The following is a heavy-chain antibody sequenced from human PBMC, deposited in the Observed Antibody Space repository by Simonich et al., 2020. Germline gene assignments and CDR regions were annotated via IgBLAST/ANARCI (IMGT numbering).Heavy chain of an antibody. Sequence: QVQLVQSGAEVKKPGASVKVSCKASGYTFTGYYMHWGRQAPGQGLEWMGWINPNRGGTNYAQKFQGRVTMTRDTSISTAYMELSRLRSDDTAVYYCASSKLATIDYWGQGTLVTVSS. CDR3: ASSKLATIDY. CDR1: GYTFTGYY. CDR2: INPNRGGT. J-gene: IGHJ4*02. V-gene: IGHV1-2*02. D-gene: IGHD5-12*01.